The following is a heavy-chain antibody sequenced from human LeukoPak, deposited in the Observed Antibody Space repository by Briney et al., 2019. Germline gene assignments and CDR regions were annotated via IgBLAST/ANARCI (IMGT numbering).Heavy chain of an antibody. CDR3: ATQASATMVRGRPYYYYGMDV. D-gene: IGHD3-10*01. CDR1: GFTVSSNY. CDR2: IYSGGGT. V-gene: IGHV3-53*01. J-gene: IGHJ6*04. Sequence: PGGSLRLSCAASGFTVSSNYMTWVRQAPGKGLEWVSVIYSGGGTYYADSVKGRFTISRDNSKNALYLQINSLRAEDTAVYYCATQASATMVRGRPYYYYGMDVWGKGTTVTVSS.